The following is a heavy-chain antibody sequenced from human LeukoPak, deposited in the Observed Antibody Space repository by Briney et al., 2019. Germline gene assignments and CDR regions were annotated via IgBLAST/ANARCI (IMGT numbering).Heavy chain of an antibody. Sequence: ASVKVSCKASGYAFTSYGISWVRQAPGQGLEWMGWISDYNGNTNYAQKLQGRVTMTTDTSTSTAYMGLRSLRSDDTAVYYCARVKTRKHDYRDYYFDYWGQGTLVTVSS. J-gene: IGHJ4*02. V-gene: IGHV1-18*01. D-gene: IGHD4-11*01. CDR1: GYAFTSYG. CDR2: ISDYNGNT. CDR3: ARVKTRKHDYRDYYFDY.